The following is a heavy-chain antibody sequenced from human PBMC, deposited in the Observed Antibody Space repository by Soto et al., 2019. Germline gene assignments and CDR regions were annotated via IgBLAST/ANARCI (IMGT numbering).Heavy chain of an antibody. CDR3: AKDQFGYYKSVDY. CDR1: GFTFSTYW. D-gene: IGHD3-22*01. CDR2: IKQDGSEK. Sequence: GGSLRLSCAGSGFTFSTYWMSWVRQAPGKGLEWVANIKQDGSEKYYVDSVKGRFTISRDNAKNSLYLQMNSLRVEDTAVYYCAKDQFGYYKSVDYWGQGTLVTVSS. J-gene: IGHJ4*02. V-gene: IGHV3-7*05.